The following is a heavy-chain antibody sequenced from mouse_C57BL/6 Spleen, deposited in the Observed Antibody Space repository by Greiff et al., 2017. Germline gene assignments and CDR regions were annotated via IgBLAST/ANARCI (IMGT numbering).Heavy chain of an antibody. CDR2: IRLKSDNYAT. CDR1: GFTFSNYW. D-gene: IGHD2-5*01. CDR3: TAFYYSNDVPWYFDV. J-gene: IGHJ1*03. Sequence: EVHLVESGGGLVQPGGSMKLSCVASGFTFSNYWMNWVRQSPEKGLEWVAQIRLKSDNYATHYAESVKGRFTISRDDSKSSVYLQMNNLRAEDTGIYYCTAFYYSNDVPWYFDVWGTGTTVTVSS. V-gene: IGHV6-3*01.